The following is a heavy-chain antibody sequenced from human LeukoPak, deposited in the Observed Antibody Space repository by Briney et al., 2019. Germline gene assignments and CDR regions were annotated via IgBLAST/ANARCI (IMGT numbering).Heavy chain of an antibody. D-gene: IGHD3-10*01. CDR3: ARFTAGWFDP. V-gene: IGHV3-53*01. CDR1: GFTFSSKY. CDR2: IYSGGDA. J-gene: IGHJ5*02. Sequence: PGGSLRLSCAVSGFTFSSKYMSWVRQAPGKGLEWVSVIYSGGDAYYADSVKGRFTISRDNSENTVFLQMNSLRPEDTAVYYCARFTAGWFDPWGQGTLVTVSS.